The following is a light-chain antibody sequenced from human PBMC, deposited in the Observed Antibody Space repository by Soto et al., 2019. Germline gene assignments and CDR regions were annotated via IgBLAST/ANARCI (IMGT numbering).Light chain of an antibody. Sequence: EIVMTQSPATLSVSPGERVTLSCRASQSVRNNYLAWYQQKTGQAPRLLIYDAFTRATGIPARFSGSGSGTDFTLTISSLQSEDFAVYSCHQYGYWPHTFGGGTRVDIK. J-gene: IGKJ4*01. CDR2: DAF. CDR3: HQYGYWPHT. V-gene: IGKV3-15*01. CDR1: QSVRNN.